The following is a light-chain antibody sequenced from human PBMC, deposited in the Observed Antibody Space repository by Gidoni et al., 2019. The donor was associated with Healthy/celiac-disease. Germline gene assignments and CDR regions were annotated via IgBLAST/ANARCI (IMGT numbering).Light chain of an antibody. J-gene: IGKJ1*01. Sequence: DIVMTQSPDSLAVSLGERATINCKSSRTVLYSSNNRNYLAWYQQQPGQPPKLLIAWASTRESGVPDRFSGSGSGTDFTLTSSSLQAEDVAVYYCQQYYSSPPTFGQGTKVEIK. CDR1: RTVLYSSNNRNY. V-gene: IGKV4-1*01. CDR2: WAS. CDR3: QQYYSSPPT.